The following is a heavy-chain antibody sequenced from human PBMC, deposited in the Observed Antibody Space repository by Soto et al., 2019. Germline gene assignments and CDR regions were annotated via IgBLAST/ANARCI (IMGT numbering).Heavy chain of an antibody. D-gene: IGHD3-10*01. V-gene: IGHV1-69*01. CDR1: GGTFSSYA. CDR2: IIPIFGTA. J-gene: IGHJ6*02. CDR3: ARGAYGSGSYYISPYYYGMDV. Sequence: QVQLVQSGAEVKKPGSSVKVSCKASGGTFSSYAISWVRQAPGQGLERMGGIIPIFGTANYAQKFQGRVTITADESTSTAYMELSSLRSEDTAVYYCARGAYGSGSYYISPYYYGMDVWGQGTTVTVSS.